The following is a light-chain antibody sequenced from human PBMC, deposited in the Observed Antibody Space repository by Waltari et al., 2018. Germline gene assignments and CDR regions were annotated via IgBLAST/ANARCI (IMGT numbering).Light chain of an antibody. V-gene: IGKV1-39*01. CDR1: QSISIY. CDR3: QQSYSTPRFT. J-gene: IGKJ3*01. CDR2: AAS. Sequence: DIQMTQSPSSLSASVGDRVTITCRASQSISIYLNWYQQKPGKAPKLLIYAASILQSGVPSRFSGSGSVTDFTLTLSRLQPEDFATYYCQQSYSTPRFTFGPGTKVDIK.